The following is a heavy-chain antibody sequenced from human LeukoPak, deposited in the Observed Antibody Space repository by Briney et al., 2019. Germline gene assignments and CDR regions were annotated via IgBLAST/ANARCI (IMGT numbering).Heavy chain of an antibody. CDR2: MNPNSGNT. CDR3: ARDPNGPAVAGHGQLYYFDY. J-gene: IGHJ4*02. V-gene: IGHV1-8*02. D-gene: IGHD6-19*01. Sequence: GASVKVSCKASGYTFTSYDINWVRQATGQGLEWMGWMNPNSGNTGYAQKFQGRVTMTRDMSTSTVYMELSSLRSEDTAVYYCARDPNGPAVAGHGQLYYFDYWGQGTLVTVSS. CDR1: GYTFTSYD.